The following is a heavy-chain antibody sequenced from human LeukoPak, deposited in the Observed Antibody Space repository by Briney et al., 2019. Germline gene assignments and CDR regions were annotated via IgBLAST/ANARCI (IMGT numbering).Heavy chain of an antibody. Sequence: SEALALTYAFSGGPISSSNSWSWVRQPPGKGLEWIGEIYHSGSTNYNPSLKSRVTISVATSKNQLSLKLSSVTAAATAVYYCARHTLDGGNYFDYWGQGTLVTVSS. CDR3: ARHTLDGGNYFDY. J-gene: IGHJ4*02. V-gene: IGHV4-4*02. CDR1: GGPISSSNS. D-gene: IGHD4-23*01. CDR2: IYHSGST.